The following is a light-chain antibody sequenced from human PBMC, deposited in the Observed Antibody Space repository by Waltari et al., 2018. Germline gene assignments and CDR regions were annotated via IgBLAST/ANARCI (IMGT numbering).Light chain of an antibody. J-gene: IGLJ2*01. Sequence: QSALTQPASVSGSPGQSITISCTGTSSDVGGYNYVSWYQQHPGKAPKLMIYEVSNRPSRLSNRFSGSKSGNTASLTISGVQAEDEADYYCSSYTSSSTVVFGGGTKLTVL. CDR2: EVS. CDR1: SSDVGGYNY. V-gene: IGLV2-14*01. CDR3: SSYTSSSTVV.